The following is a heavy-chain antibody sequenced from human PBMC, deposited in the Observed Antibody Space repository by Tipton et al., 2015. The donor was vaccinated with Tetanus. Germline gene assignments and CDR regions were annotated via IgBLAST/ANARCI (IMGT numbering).Heavy chain of an antibody. CDR3: AKTISNDYVAA. CDR2: IYSGGTT. V-gene: IGHV3-53*01. Sequence: SLRLSCAASGFTVSSNFMTWVRQAPGEGLEWVSIIYSGGTTYYADSVKDRFTISRDNSRNTLYLQMSSLRAEDTAVYYCAKTISNDYVAAWGQGTLVTVSS. D-gene: IGHD4-17*01. J-gene: IGHJ4*02. CDR1: GFTVSSNF.